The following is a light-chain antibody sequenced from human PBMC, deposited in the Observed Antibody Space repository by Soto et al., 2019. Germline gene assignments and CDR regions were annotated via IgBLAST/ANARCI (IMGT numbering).Light chain of an antibody. Sequence: AIRMTQSPSSFSASTGDRVTITCRASQGISSYLAWYQRKPGKAPKLLIYAASSLQSGVPSRFSGSGSGTEFTLTISSLQTEDFATYYCQQLNSYPLTFGQGTRLDI. CDR2: AAS. CDR1: QGISSY. CDR3: QQLNSYPLT. J-gene: IGKJ5*01. V-gene: IGKV1-8*01.